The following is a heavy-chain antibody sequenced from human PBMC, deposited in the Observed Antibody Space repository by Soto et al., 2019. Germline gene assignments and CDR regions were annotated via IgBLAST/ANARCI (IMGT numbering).Heavy chain of an antibody. V-gene: IGHV1-18*01. CDR1: GYTFSRYG. CDR3: AKNGQPPYYYYGMDV. D-gene: IGHD2-8*01. Sequence: QGQLVQSGPEVKKPGASVKVSCKASGYTFSRYGISWVRQAPGQGLEGMGWISGDNGDTIYEQKVQGRVTMTIDTSTYTAYMELRSLTSDDTAIYYCAKNGQPPYYYYGMDVWGQGTTVTVSS. J-gene: IGHJ6*02. CDR2: ISGDNGDT.